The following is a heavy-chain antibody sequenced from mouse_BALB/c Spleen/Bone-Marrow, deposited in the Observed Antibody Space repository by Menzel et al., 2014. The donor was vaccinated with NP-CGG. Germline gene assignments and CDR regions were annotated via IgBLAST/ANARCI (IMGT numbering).Heavy chain of an antibody. CDR2: INPSNGGT. CDR3: TNDYLFAY. D-gene: IGHD2-4*01. Sequence: VQLQQSGAELVKPGASVKLSCKASGYTFXSYYMYWVKQRPGQGLEWIGEINPSNGGTNFNEKFKSKATLTVDKSSSTAYMQLSSLTSEDSAVYYCTNDYLFAYWGQGTLVTVSA. J-gene: IGHJ3*01. CDR1: GYTFXSYY. V-gene: IGHV1S81*02.